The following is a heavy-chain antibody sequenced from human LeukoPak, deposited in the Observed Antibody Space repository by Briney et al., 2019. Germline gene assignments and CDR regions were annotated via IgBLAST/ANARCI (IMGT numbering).Heavy chain of an antibody. V-gene: IGHV3-11*04. CDR1: GFTFSDYY. CDR2: ISSSGTSI. Sequence: GGALRLSCVASGFTFSDYYMSWVRPAPGEGLEWISYISSSGTSIYYADSVKGRFTISRDNGKNSLYLQMNRLRAEETDVYYCARCAGAPQYYYYYYYMDVWGEGTTVTVSS. D-gene: IGHD1-26*01. J-gene: IGHJ6*03. CDR3: ARCAGAPQYYYYYYYMDV.